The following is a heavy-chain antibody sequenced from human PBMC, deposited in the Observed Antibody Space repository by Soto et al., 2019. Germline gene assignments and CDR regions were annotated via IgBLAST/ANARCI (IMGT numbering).Heavy chain of an antibody. D-gene: IGHD3-3*01. Sequence: QVQLKESGPGLVKPSQTLSLTCTVSGGSISSGGYYWSWIRQHPGKGLEWNGYIYYSGSTYYNLSLKSRVTISVDTSKNQFSLKLSSVTAADTAVYYCAAEVGFGPLLDYWCQGTLVTVSS. J-gene: IGHJ4*02. CDR3: AAEVGFGPLLDY. CDR1: GGSISSGGYY. CDR2: IYYSGST. V-gene: IGHV4-31*03.